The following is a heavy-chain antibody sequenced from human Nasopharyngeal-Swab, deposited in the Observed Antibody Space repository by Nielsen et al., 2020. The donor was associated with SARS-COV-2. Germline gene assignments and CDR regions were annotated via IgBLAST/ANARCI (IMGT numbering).Heavy chain of an antibody. CDR3: ARTDGSGSYYDFDY. J-gene: IGHJ4*02. D-gene: IGHD3-10*01. CDR2: MNPNSGNT. V-gene: IGHV1-8*01. Sequence: ASVKVSCKDSGYTFTSYDINWVRQATGQGLEWMGWMNPNSGNTGYAQKFQGRVTMTRNTSISTAYMELSSLRSEDTAVYYCARTDGSGSYYDFDYWGQGTLVTVSS. CDR1: GYTFTSYD.